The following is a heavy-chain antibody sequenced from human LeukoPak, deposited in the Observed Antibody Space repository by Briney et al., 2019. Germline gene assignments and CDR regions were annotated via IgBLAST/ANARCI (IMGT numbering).Heavy chain of an antibody. CDR1: GYRFTTHW. CDR3: ARHLSPDGFDI. CDR2: IYPDDSNT. J-gene: IGHJ3*02. Sequence: GESLKISCKGSGYRFTTHWIGWVRQMPGKGLEWMGIIYPDDSNTRYSPSFQGQVTLSADKSISTAYLQWSSLKASDTAMYYCARHLSPDGFDIWGQRTMVTVSS. V-gene: IGHV5-51*01. D-gene: IGHD2/OR15-2a*01.